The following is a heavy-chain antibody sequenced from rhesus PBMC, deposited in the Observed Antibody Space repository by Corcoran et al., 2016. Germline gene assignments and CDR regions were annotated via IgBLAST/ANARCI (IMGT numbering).Heavy chain of an antibody. Sequence: EVQLVQSGAEVKKPGATAKIPCKAYGYTFTDHSLHWVRQAPGKRLGWMGGVDPEDGEADDAQKFQDRVTITADMSTDTAYMELSSLRSEDTAVYYCVSNFFDYWGQGVLVTVSS. V-gene: IGHV1-111*02. CDR1: GYTFTDHS. CDR2: VDPEDGEA. CDR3: VSNFFDY. D-gene: IGHD4-23*01. J-gene: IGHJ4*01.